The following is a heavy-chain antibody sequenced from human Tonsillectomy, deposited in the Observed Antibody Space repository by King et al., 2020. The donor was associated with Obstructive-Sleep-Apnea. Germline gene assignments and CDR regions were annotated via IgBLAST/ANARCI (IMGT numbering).Heavy chain of an antibody. D-gene: IGHD1-1*01. CDR3: ARDEAAPGHYFDY. CDR2: IYPSEST. V-gene: IGHV4-4*07. J-gene: IGHJ4*02. CDR1: GGSISSYY. Sequence: QVQLQESGPGLVKPSETLSLTCTVSGGSISSYYWSWIRQPAGKGLEWIGRIYPSESTDYNPSLKSRVTMSVDTSTNHFSLTLSSVTAADTAVYYCARDEAAPGHYFDYWGQGTLVTVSS.